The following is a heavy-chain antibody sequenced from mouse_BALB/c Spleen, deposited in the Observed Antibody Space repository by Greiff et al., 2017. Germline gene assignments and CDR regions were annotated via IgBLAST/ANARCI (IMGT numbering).Heavy chain of an antibody. CDR2: INPSSGYT. Sequence: QVQLQQSAAELARPGASVKMSCKASGYTFTSYTMHWVKQRPGQGLEWIGYINPSSGYTEYNQKFKDKTTLTADKSSSTAYMQLSSLTSEDSAVYYCARSGVGYYRYGPHYFDYWGQGTTLTVSS. CDR3: ARSGVGYYRYGPHYFDY. V-gene: IGHV1-4*02. D-gene: IGHD2-14*01. CDR1: GYTFTSYT. J-gene: IGHJ2*01.